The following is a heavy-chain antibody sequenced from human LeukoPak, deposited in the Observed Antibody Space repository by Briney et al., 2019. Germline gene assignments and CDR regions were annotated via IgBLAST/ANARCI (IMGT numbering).Heavy chain of an antibody. V-gene: IGHV3-30*03. D-gene: IGHD2-15*01. CDR3: ARLPLGYCSGGSCSFDP. CDR1: GFTFSSYG. Sequence: PGGSLRLSCAASGFTFSSYGMHWVRQAPGKGLEWVAVISYDGSNKYYADSVKGRFTISRDNSKNTLYLQMNSLRGEDTAVYYCARLPLGYCSGGSCSFDPWGQGTLVTVSS. J-gene: IGHJ5*02. CDR2: ISYDGSNK.